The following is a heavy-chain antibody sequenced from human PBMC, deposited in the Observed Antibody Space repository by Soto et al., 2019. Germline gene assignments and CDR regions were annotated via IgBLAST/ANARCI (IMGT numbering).Heavy chain of an antibody. CDR3: ARGRALIVGATRGNWFDP. D-gene: IGHD1-26*01. CDR1: GGSISSGGYY. CDR2: IYYSGST. J-gene: IGHJ5*02. V-gene: IGHV4-31*03. Sequence: SETLSLTCTVSGGSISSGGYYWSWIRQHPGKGLEWIGYIYYSGSTYYKPSLKSRVTISVETSKNQFSLKLSSVTAADTAVYYCARGRALIVGATRGNWFDPCGQGTLVTVSS.